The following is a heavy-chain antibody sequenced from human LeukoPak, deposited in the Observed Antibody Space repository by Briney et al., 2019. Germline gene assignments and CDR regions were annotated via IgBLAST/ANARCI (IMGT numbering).Heavy chain of an antibody. J-gene: IGHJ4*02. CDR1: GFTFSTYW. Sequence: GGSLRLSCAASGFTFSTYWMSWVRQAPGKGLEWVANIKQDCSEKYYVDSWKGRFTISRDNAKNSLYLQMNSLRAEDTAMYYCARDSAGNDYWGQGTLVTVSS. CDR3: ARDSAGNDY. D-gene: IGHD6-13*01. CDR2: IKQDCSEK. V-gene: IGHV3-7*01.